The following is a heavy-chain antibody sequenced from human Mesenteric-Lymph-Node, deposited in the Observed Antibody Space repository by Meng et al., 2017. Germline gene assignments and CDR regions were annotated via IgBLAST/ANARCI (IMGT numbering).Heavy chain of an antibody. CDR1: GYSIRVGYY. J-gene: IGHJ3*02. V-gene: IGHV4-38-2*02. CDR2: IYHTGSS. D-gene: IGHD1-26*01. Sequence: SETLSLTCSVSGYSIRVGYYWGWIRQPPGKGLEWIGSIYHTGSSYYNPSLKGRVTISVDTSKNQFSLKLSSVTAADTAVCFCAREVVGATSRMNAFDIWGQGTMVTVSS. CDR3: AREVVGATSRMNAFDI.